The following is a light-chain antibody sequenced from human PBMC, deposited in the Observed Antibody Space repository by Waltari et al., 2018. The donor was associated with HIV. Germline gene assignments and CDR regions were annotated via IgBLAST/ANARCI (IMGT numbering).Light chain of an antibody. Sequence: EIGMTQSPATPYVAAGERTNHPRRASQSVSSNLAWYQPKPGQAPRLLIYGASTRATGIPARFSGSGSGTEFTLTISSLQSEDFAIYYCQQYNNWPPLTFGGGTKVEIK. CDR1: QSVSSN. J-gene: IGKJ4*01. CDR2: GAS. V-gene: IGKV3-15*01. CDR3: QQYNNWPPLT.